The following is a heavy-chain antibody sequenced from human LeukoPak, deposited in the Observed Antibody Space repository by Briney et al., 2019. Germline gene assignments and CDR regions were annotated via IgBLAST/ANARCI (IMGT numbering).Heavy chain of an antibody. CDR2: ISYDGSNK. D-gene: IGHD2-2*01. Sequence: GGSLRLSCAASGFTFSSYAMHWVRQAPGKGLEWVAVISYDGSNKYYADTVKGRFTISRDNSKNTLYLQMNSLRAEDTAVYYCARGGEGYCSSTSCMRDPFDYWGQGTLVTVSS. CDR3: ARGGEGYCSSTSCMRDPFDY. V-gene: IGHV3-30*01. CDR1: GFTFSSYA. J-gene: IGHJ4*02.